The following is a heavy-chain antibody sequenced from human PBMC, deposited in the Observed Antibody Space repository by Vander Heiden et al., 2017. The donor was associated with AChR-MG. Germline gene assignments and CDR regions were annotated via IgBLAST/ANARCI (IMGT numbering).Heavy chain of an antibody. J-gene: IGHJ4*02. CDR3: AKDLGSSSPGGY. D-gene: IGHD6-6*01. CDR1: GFTFSSYG. Sequence: QVQLVESGGGVVQPGRSLRLSCAASGFTFSSYGMHWVRQAPGKGLEWVAVISYDGSNKYYADSVKGRFTISRDNSKNTLYLQMNSLRAEDTAVYYCAKDLGSSSPGGYWGQGTLVTVSS. CDR2: ISYDGSNK. V-gene: IGHV3-30*18.